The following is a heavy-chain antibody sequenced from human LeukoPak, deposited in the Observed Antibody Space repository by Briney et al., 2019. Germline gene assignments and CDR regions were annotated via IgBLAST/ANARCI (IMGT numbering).Heavy chain of an antibody. CDR3: ARDIVVADNNWFDP. CDR2: IYNGGST. D-gene: IGHD2-15*01. Sequence: PSETLSLTCTVSGGSISSGSYYWTWIRQSAGKGLEWIGRIYNGGSTKYSPSLNSRVTISVDTSKNQFSLKLTSVTAADTAVYYCARDIVVADNNWFDPWGQGILVTVSS. V-gene: IGHV4-61*02. J-gene: IGHJ5*02. CDR1: GGSISSGSYY.